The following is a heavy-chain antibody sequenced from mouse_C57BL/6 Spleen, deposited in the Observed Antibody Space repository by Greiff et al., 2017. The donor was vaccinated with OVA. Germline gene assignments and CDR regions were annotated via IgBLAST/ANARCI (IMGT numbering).Heavy chain of an antibody. V-gene: IGHV5-4*01. CDR1: GFTFSSYA. D-gene: IGHD2-1*01. J-gene: IGHJ3*01. Sequence: EVQVVESGGGLVKPGGSLKLSCAASGFTFSSYAMSWVRQTPEKRLEWVATISDGGSYTYYPDNVKGRFTISRDNAKNNLYLQMSHLKSEDTAMYYCARVLYYGNYAAWFAYWGQGTLVTVSA. CDR2: ISDGGSYT. CDR3: ARVLYYGNYAAWFAY.